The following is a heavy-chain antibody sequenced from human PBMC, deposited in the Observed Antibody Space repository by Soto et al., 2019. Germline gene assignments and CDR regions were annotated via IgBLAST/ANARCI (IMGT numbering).Heavy chain of an antibody. J-gene: IGHJ6*02. Sequence: QAHLEQSGAELKRPGASVKVSCKASGYTFSDFDINWLRQASGQGPEWMGWMNAKSGDTFFAQRFQGKFNLTWDTSLSTAYMEVGSLTSDDTAIYYCARGNPFNYAGFDVWGQGTTVAVSS. CDR3: ARGNPFNYAGFDV. D-gene: IGHD3-16*01. V-gene: IGHV1-8*01. CDR1: GYTFSDFD. CDR2: MNAKSGDT.